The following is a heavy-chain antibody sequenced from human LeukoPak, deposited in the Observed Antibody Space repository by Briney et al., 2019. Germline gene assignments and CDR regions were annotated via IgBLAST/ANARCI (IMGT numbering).Heavy chain of an antibody. V-gene: IGHV4-34*01. Sequence: SETLSLTCAVYGGSFSGYYWGWIRQPPGKGLEWIGEINHSGSTNYNPSLKSRVTISVDTSKNQFSLKLSSVTAADTAVYYCARPRGRRFGELCLFDYWGQGTLVTVSS. CDR3: ARPRGRRFGELCLFDY. CDR2: INHSGST. D-gene: IGHD3-10*01. CDR1: GGSFSGYY. J-gene: IGHJ4*02.